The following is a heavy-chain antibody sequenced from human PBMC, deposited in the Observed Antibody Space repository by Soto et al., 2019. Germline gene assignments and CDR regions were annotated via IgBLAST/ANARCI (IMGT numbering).Heavy chain of an antibody. Sequence: SETLSLTCTVSGVSISSGDYYWSWIRQPPGKGLEWIGYIYYSGSTYYNPSLKSRVTISVDTSKNQFSLKLSSVTAADTAVYYCARGYSSSWYRFDPWGQGTLVTVSS. CDR3: ARGYSSSWYRFDP. CDR1: GVSISSGDYY. D-gene: IGHD6-13*01. V-gene: IGHV4-30-4*01. CDR2: IYYSGST. J-gene: IGHJ5*02.